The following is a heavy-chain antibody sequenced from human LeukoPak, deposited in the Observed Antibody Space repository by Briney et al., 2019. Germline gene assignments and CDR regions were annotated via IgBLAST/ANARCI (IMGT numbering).Heavy chain of an antibody. Sequence: SETLSLTCAVSGYSISSGYYWGCIRQPPGKGLEWIGSIYHSGSTYYNPSLKSRVTISVDTSKNQFSLKLSSVTAADTAVYYCAREAYSSSGYMDVWGKGTTVTVSS. D-gene: IGHD6-13*01. CDR2: IYHSGST. V-gene: IGHV4-38-2*02. J-gene: IGHJ6*03. CDR1: GYSISSGYY. CDR3: AREAYSSSGYMDV.